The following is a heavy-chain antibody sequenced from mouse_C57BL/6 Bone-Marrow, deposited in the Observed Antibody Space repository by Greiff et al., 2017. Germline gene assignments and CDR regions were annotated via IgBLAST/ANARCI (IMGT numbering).Heavy chain of an antibody. Sequence: QVQLQQPGAELVMPGASVKLSCKASGYTFTSYWMHWVKQRPGQGLEWIGEIDPSDSYTNYNQKFKGKSKLTVDKSSSTAYMQLSSLTSEDSAVYYCARETLFWFAYWGQGTLVTVSA. CDR3: ARETLFWFAY. D-gene: IGHD1-1*01. J-gene: IGHJ3*01. CDR2: IDPSDSYT. V-gene: IGHV1-69*01. CDR1: GYTFTSYW.